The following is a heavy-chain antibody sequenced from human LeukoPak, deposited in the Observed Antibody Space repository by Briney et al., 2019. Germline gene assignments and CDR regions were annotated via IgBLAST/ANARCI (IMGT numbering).Heavy chain of an antibody. CDR3: ARVSVLGPCRLEDDFDY. D-gene: IGHD3-16*01. J-gene: IGHJ4*02. Sequence: GASVKVSCKASGYTFTSYGISWVRQAPGQGLKWMGWISAYNGNTNYAQKLQGRVTMTTDTSTSTAYMELRSLRSDDTAVYYCARVSVLGPCRLEDDFDYWGQGTLVTVSS. CDR1: GYTFTSYG. CDR2: ISAYNGNT. V-gene: IGHV1-18*01.